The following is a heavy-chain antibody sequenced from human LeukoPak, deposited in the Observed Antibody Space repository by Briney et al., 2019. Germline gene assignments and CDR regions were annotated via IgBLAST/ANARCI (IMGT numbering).Heavy chain of an antibody. J-gene: IGHJ4*02. V-gene: IGHV1-24*01. Sequence: ASVKVSCKVSGYTLTELSMHWVRQAPGKGLEWMGGFDPEDGETIYAQKFQGGVTMTEDTSTDTAYMELSRLRSEDTAVYYCATSFRRLWLEWDYWGQGTLVTVSS. CDR2: FDPEDGET. CDR3: ATSFRRLWLEWDY. D-gene: IGHD3-10*01. CDR1: GYTLTELS.